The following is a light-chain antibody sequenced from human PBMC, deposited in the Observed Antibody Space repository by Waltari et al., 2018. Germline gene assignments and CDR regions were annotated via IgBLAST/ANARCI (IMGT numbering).Light chain of an antibody. CDR1: ETISTY. CDR2: AAS. CDR3: QQTYSNPPYT. Sequence: DIQMNQSPSSLSASVGDRVTITCRASETISTYLNWYHQKPGKAPKLLIYAASSLQSGVPSRFTGSGSGTDFTLTISSLQPEDFATYYCQQTYSNPPYTFGQGTKLEIK. J-gene: IGKJ2*01. V-gene: IGKV1-39*01.